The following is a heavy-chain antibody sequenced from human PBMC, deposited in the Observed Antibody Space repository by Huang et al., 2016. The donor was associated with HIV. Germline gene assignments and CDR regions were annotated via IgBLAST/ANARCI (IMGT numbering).Heavy chain of an antibody. D-gene: IGHD2-8*01. CDR2: IRSDGSKK. V-gene: IGHV3-30*02. J-gene: IGHJ4*02. CDR1: GFTFNTYG. Sequence: QVQLVESGGGVVQPGGSLRLSCAASGFTFNTYGMHWVRQGLGKGLVWLAFIRSDGSKKYYADSGKGRYTISRDNSKNTRYLQMNSLRAEDMAVYYCTRPRNCTNGVCYTKHFDYWGQGTLVTVSS. CDR3: TRPRNCTNGVCYTKHFDY.